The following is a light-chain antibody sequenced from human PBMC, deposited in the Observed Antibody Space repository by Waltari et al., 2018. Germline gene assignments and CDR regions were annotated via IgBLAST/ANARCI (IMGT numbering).Light chain of an antibody. CDR3: QQRSNWPPIT. Sequence: EIVLTQSPATLSLSPGERATLSCRASQGIMRYLAWYQQKPGQSPRLLISDASKRATGPPARFSGSGSGTDFALTISSLETEDFGLYYCQQRSNWPPITFGQGTRLEIK. CDR1: QGIMRY. CDR2: DAS. V-gene: IGKV3-11*01. J-gene: IGKJ5*01.